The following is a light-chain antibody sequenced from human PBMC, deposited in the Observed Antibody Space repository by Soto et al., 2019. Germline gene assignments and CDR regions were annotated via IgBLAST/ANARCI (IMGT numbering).Light chain of an antibody. Sequence: QSALTQPASVSGSPGQSITISCTGTSSDIGGYKYVSWYQHHPGKVPQLIIYEVNNRPSGVSNRFSGSKSGNTASLTISGLQAEDEAVYYCSTYTSTTPLGVFGGGTKVTGL. CDR3: STYTSTTPLGV. V-gene: IGLV2-14*01. CDR2: EVN. CDR1: SSDIGGYKY. J-gene: IGLJ2*01.